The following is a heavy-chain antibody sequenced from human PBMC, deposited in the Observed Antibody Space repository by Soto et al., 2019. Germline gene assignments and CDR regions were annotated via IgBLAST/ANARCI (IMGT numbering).Heavy chain of an antibody. CDR1: GGTFSSYT. V-gene: IGHV1-69*02. J-gene: IGHJ5*02. D-gene: IGHD6-13*01. CDR2: IIPILGIA. CDR3: ARATTAAAGTGVWWFDP. Sequence: ASVKVSCKASGGTFSSYTISWVRQAPGQGLEWMGRIIPILGIANYAQKFQGRVTITADKSTSTAYMELSSLRSEDTAVYYCARATTAAAGTGVWWFDPWGQGTLVTVSS.